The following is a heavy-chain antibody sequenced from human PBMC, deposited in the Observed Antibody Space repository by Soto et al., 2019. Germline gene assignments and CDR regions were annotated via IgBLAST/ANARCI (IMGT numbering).Heavy chain of an antibody. CDR3: ARDGIAAAGTIFDY. Sequence: SETLSLTCAISGDSVSSNSAAWNWIRQSPSRGLEWLGRTYYRSKWYNDYAVSVKSRITINPDTSKSQFSLQLNSVTPEDTAVYYCARDGIAAAGTIFDYWGQGTLVTVSS. J-gene: IGHJ4*02. V-gene: IGHV6-1*01. CDR1: GDSVSSNSAA. CDR2: TYYRSKWYN. D-gene: IGHD6-13*01.